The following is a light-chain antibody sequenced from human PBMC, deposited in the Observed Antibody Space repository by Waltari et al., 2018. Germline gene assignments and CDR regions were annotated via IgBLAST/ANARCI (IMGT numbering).Light chain of an antibody. V-gene: IGLV2-8*01. Sequence: QSALTQPPSASGSPGQSVTISCTGTSSDVGGYNYVSWYQQHPGKAPKVMIYEVSKRPSGVPDRFSGSKSGNTGSLTVSGVQAEDEADYYCSSYGGSNNLVFGGGTKLTVL. J-gene: IGLJ3*02. CDR3: SSYGGSNNLV. CDR1: SSDVGGYNY. CDR2: EVS.